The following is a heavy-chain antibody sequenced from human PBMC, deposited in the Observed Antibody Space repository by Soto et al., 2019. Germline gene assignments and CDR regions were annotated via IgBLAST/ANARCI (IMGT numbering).Heavy chain of an antibody. CDR1: GFTFSSCS. CDR2: ITGGGGST. D-gene: IGHD3-3*01. V-gene: IGHV3-23*01. J-gene: IGHJ4*02. Sequence: EVQLLESGGGLVQPGGSLRLSCAASGFTFSSCSMNWVRQAPGKGLEWVSGITGGGGSTYYADSVRGRFTISRDNSKNTLYLQMNSLRAEDTALYYGAVVIMAGFDYWGQGALVTVSS. CDR3: AVVIMAGFDY.